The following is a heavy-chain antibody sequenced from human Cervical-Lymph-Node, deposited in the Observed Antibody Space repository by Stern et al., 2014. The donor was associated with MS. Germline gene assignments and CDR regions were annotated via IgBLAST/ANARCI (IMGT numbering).Heavy chain of an antibody. CDR1: AYTFTTYY. CDR3: ARDLIGSGSYFWFDP. D-gene: IGHD3-10*01. J-gene: IGHJ5*02. V-gene: IGHV1-46*01. CDR2: IDPSGGRT. Sequence: QVQLVQSGAEVKKPGASVKVSCKASAYTFTTYYMHWVRQAPGQGLECMGVIDPSGGRTTYAQKFQGRVTMTRDTSTSTVYMELGSLRSEDTAVYFCARDLIGSGSYFWFDPWGQGTLVTVSS.